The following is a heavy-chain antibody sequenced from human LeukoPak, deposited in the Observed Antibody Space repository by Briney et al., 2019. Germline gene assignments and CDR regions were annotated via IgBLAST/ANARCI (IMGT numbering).Heavy chain of an antibody. CDR3: ARNSMIGGTYAFDI. V-gene: IGHV4-59*12. D-gene: IGHD3-22*01. CDR1: GGSISSYY. Sequence: SETLSLTCTVSGGSISSYYWSWIRQPPGKGLEWIGYIYYSGSTNYNPSLKSRVTMSVDTSKNQFSLKLSSVTAADTAVYYCARNSMIGGTYAFDIWGQGTMVTVSS. CDR2: IYYSGST. J-gene: IGHJ3*02.